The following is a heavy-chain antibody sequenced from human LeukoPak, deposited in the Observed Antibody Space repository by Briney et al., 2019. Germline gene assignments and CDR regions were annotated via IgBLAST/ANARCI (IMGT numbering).Heavy chain of an antibody. J-gene: IGHJ3*02. CDR2: FDVEDGEI. Sequence: ASVKVSCKVSGYTLTQLSVHWVRQAPGKGLEWMGGFDVEDGEIIYAQKFQGRVTMTEDTSTDTAYMELSSMRSEDTAVYYCATNRQIMILGVVIMPAFDIWGQGTMVTVSS. D-gene: IGHD3-3*01. CDR1: GYTLTQLS. CDR3: ATNRQIMILGVVIMPAFDI. V-gene: IGHV1-24*01.